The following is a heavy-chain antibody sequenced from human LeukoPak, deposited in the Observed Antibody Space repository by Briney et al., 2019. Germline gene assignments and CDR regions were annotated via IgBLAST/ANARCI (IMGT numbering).Heavy chain of an antibody. V-gene: IGHV4-31*03. CDR2: IYYSGST. CDR3: ARSEGRRYYYDSSGYLAIDY. CDR1: GGSISSGGYS. J-gene: IGHJ4*02. D-gene: IGHD3-22*01. Sequence: SQTLSLTCTVSGGSISSGGYSWSCIRQHPGKGLEWIGYIYYSGSTYYNPSLKSRVTISVDTSKNQFSLKLSSVTAADTAVYYCARSEGRRYYYDSSGYLAIDYWSQGTLVTVSS.